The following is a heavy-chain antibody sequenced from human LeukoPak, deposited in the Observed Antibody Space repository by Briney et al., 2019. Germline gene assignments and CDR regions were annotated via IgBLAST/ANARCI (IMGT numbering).Heavy chain of an antibody. CDR2: ICGNDGKT. J-gene: IGHJ4*02. CDR3: AKDTGGSCYSAIAY. CDR1: GFSFSTYA. D-gene: IGHD2-15*01. V-gene: IGHV3-23*01. Sequence: RGSLRLSCAASGFSFSTYAICWVRQAPGKGLEWVSGICGNDGKTYYADSVKGGFTISRDNSKNTLHLQMNSLRAEDTALYYCAKDTGGSCYSAIAYWGQGALVTVST.